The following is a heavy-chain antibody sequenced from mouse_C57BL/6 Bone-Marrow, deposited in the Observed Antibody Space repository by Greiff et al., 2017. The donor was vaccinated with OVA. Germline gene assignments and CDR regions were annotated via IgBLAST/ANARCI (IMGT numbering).Heavy chain of an antibody. V-gene: IGHV1-81*01. J-gene: IGHJ2*01. Sequence: QVQLQQSGAELARPGASVKLSCKASGYTFTSYGISWVKQRTGQGLEWIGEIYPGSGNTYYNEKFKGKATLTADKSSSTAYMELRSLTSEDSAVYFCARVPTVVASDYWGQGTTLTVSS. CDR3: ARVPTVVASDY. CDR2: IYPGSGNT. CDR1: GYTFTSYG. D-gene: IGHD1-1*01.